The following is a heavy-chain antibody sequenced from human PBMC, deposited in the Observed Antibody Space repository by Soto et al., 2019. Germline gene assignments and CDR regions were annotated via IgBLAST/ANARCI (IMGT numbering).Heavy chain of an antibody. Sequence: GESLKISCKGSGYSFTSYWISWVRQMPGKGLEWMGRIDPSDSYTNYSPSFQGQVIISADKSINTAYLQWSSLKASDTAMYYCTRDLDYGGNSNSIDIWGQGTMVTVSS. J-gene: IGHJ3*02. CDR2: IDPSDSYT. V-gene: IGHV5-10-1*04. CDR3: TRDLDYGGNSNSIDI. CDR1: GYSFTSYW. D-gene: IGHD4-17*01.